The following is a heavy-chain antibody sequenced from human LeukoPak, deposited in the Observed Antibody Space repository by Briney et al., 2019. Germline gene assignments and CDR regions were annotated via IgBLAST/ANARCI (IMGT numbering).Heavy chain of an antibody. CDR1: GYTFTSYA. CDR2: INAGNGNT. CDR3: ARDSYGLSLYNWFDP. V-gene: IGHV1-3*03. Sequence: GASVKVSCKASGYTFTSYAMHWVRQAPGQRLEWMGWINAGNGNTKYSQEFQGGVTITRDTSASTAYMELSSLRSEDMAVYYCARDSYGLSLYNWFDPWGQGTLVTVSS. J-gene: IGHJ5*02. D-gene: IGHD5-18*01.